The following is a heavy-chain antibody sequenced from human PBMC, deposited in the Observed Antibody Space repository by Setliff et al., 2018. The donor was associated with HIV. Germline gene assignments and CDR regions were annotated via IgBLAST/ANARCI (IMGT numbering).Heavy chain of an antibody. CDR2: IYHSGST. CDR1: GYSISSGYY. J-gene: IGHJ6*02. D-gene: IGHD6-19*01. CDR3: ARDDSSGWHFYYYSGMDV. V-gene: IGHV4-38-2*02. Sequence: LSLPCTVSGYSISSGYYWGWSRQPPGKGLEWIGSIYHSGSTYYNPSLKSRVTISVDTSKNQFSLKLSSVTAADTAVYYCARDDSSGWHFYYYSGMDVWGQGTTVTVSS.